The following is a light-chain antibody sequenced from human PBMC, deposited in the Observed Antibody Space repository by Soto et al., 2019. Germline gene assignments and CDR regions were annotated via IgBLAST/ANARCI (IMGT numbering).Light chain of an antibody. CDR1: QTVSSN. CDR3: QHYNNWPPIT. V-gene: IGKV3-15*01. Sequence: EIVMTQSPATLSVSPGERVTLSCRATQTVSSNLAWYQQRPGQAPRILIYNASARATGIPARFSGSGSGTEFTLTISSLQSEDFAVYHCQHYNNWPPITFGQGTRLEIK. J-gene: IGKJ5*01. CDR2: NAS.